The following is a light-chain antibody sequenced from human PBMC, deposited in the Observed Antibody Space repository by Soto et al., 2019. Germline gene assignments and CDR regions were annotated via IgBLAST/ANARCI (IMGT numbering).Light chain of an antibody. J-gene: IGLJ1*01. CDR2: DVS. CDR1: SSDVGGYNY. Sequence: QSALTQPASVSGSPGQSNTISCPGNSSDVGGYNYVSWYQQHPGKAPKLMIYDVSNRPSGVSNRFSGSKSGNTASLTISGLQAEDEADYYCSSYTSSSTLVFGTGTKVTVL. CDR3: SSYTSSSTLV. V-gene: IGLV2-14*01.